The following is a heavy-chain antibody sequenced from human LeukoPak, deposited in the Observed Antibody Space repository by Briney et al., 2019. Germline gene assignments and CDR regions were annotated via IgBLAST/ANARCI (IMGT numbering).Heavy chain of an antibody. CDR1: GFTFSSYS. Sequence: PEGSLRLSCAASGFTFSSYSMNWVRQAPGKGLEWVSYISSSSSTIYYADSVKGRFTISRDNAKNSLYLQMNSLKDEDTAVYYCARDTGQGTSAARPDYWGQGTLVTVSS. V-gene: IGHV3-48*02. J-gene: IGHJ4*02. CDR3: ARDTGQGTSAARPDY. CDR2: ISSSSSTI. D-gene: IGHD6-6*01.